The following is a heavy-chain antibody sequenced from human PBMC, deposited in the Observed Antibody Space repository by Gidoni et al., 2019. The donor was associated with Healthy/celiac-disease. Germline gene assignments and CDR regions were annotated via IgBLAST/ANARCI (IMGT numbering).Heavy chain of an antibody. D-gene: IGHD1-26*01. CDR1: GFTFSSYS. Sequence: EVQLVESGGGLVKPGGSLGLSCAASGFTFSSYSMNWVRQAPGKGLEWVSSMSSSSSYIYYADSVKGRFTISRDNAKNSLYLQMNSLRAEDTAVYYCARDPMGATTGDYGMDVWGQGTTVTVSS. V-gene: IGHV3-21*01. CDR2: MSSSSSYI. CDR3: ARDPMGATTGDYGMDV. J-gene: IGHJ6*02.